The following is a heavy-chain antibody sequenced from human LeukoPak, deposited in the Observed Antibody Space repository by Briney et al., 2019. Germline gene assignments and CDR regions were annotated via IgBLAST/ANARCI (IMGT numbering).Heavy chain of an antibody. CDR2: ISGSGGST. Sequence: GGSLRLSCAASGFTFSGYAMSWVRQAPGKGLEWVSAISGSGGSTYYADSVKGRFTISRDNSKNTLYLQMNSLRAEDTAVYYCAKDPVVVPAAMEVDNWFDPWGQGTLVTVSS. CDR3: AKDPVVVPAAMEVDNWFDP. V-gene: IGHV3-23*01. CDR1: GFTFSGYA. J-gene: IGHJ5*02. D-gene: IGHD2-2*01.